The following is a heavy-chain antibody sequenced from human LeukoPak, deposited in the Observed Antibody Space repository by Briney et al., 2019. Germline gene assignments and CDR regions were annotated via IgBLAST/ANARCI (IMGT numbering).Heavy chain of an antibody. CDR2: IYSTGSS. Sequence: SETLSLTCSVSGGSISGYCWGCFRQAAGKGLEWIGRIYSTGSSDYNPSLKRRLTMSIATSMNQFSLQLTSVTAADTAIYYCAREHPTAIAADYWGQGILVTVSS. V-gene: IGHV4-4*07. J-gene: IGHJ4*02. D-gene: IGHD2-21*02. CDR3: AREHPTAIAADY. CDR1: GGSISGYC.